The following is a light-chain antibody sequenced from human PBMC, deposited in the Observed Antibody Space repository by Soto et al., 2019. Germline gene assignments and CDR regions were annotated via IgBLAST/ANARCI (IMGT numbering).Light chain of an antibody. CDR2: GAS. V-gene: IGKV3-20*01. CDR3: QQYEAVVT. Sequence: EIVLTQSPGTLSLSPGERATLSCRASQSVSSSYLAWYQQKPGQAPRLLIYGASSRATGIPDRFSGSGSGTDFTLTIIRLEPEDVAVYYCQQYEAVVTFGQGTKVDIK. CDR1: QSVSSSY. J-gene: IGKJ1*01.